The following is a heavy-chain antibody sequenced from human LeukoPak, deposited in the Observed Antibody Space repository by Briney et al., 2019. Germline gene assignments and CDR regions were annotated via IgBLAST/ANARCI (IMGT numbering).Heavy chain of an antibody. CDR1: GFTFSSYW. D-gene: IGHD4-17*01. CDR2: INSDGSST. J-gene: IGHJ5*02. CDR3: AKGFLSGDSRLDWFDP. V-gene: IGHV3-74*01. Sequence: PGGSLRLSCAASGFTFSSYWIHWVRQAPGKGLVWVSRINSDGSSTTYADSVKGRFTISRDNAKNTLYLQMNSLRAEDTALYYCAKGFLSGDSRLDWFDPWGQGTLVTVSS.